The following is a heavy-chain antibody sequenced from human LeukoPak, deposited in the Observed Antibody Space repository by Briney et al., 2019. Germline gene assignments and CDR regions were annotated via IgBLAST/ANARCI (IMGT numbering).Heavy chain of an antibody. CDR2: IIPIFGTA. Sequence: GASVKVSCKASGGTFSSYAISWVRQAPGQGLEWMGGIIPIFGTANYAQRFQGRVTITTDESTSTAYMELSSLRSEDTAVYYCAREGVGSTSRDYWGQGTLVTVSS. J-gene: IGHJ4*02. D-gene: IGHD1-26*01. CDR1: GGTFSSYA. CDR3: AREGVGSTSRDY. V-gene: IGHV1-69*05.